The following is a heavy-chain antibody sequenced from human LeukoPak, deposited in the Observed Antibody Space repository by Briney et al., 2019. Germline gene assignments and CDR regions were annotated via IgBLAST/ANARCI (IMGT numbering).Heavy chain of an antibody. J-gene: IGHJ4*02. CDR2: INSDGYSI. D-gene: IGHD1-26*01. V-gene: IGHV3-74*01. CDR3: ARDGSNDIPLDH. CDR1: GFTFDDYA. Sequence: GGSLRLSCAASGFTFDDYAMHWVRQAPGKGLVWVARINSDGYSISYADSVKGRLTISRDNARNTLYLQVNSLRAEDTAVYYCARDGSNDIPLDHWGQGTLVTVSS.